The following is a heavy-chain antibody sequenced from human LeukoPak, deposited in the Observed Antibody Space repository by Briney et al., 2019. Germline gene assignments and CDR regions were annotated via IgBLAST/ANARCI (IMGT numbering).Heavy chain of an antibody. CDR3: AKDWGSSDWYNWFDP. CDR1: GFTLSNNG. V-gene: IGHV3-30*18. D-gene: IGHD6-19*01. Sequence: PGRSLRLSCAASGFTLSNNGMHWVRQAPGKGLEWVAMMSHDGSSEHYADSVKGRFTISRDNSKNTLYLQLNSLRVEDTAVYYRAKDWGSSDWYNWFDPWGQGTLVTVSS. CDR2: MSHDGSSE. J-gene: IGHJ5*02.